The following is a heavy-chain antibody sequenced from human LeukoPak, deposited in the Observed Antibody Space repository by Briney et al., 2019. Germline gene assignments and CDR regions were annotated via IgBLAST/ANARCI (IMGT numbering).Heavy chain of an antibody. CDR1: GFTFSSYG. CDR3: AKDLDYDFWSGYPGFDY. D-gene: IGHD3-3*01. J-gene: IGHJ4*02. V-gene: IGHV3-30*18. Sequence: GRSLRLSCAASGFTFSSYGMHWVRQAPGKGLEWVAVISYDGSNKYYADSVKGRFTISRDNSKNTLYLQMNSLRAEGTAVYYCAKDLDYDFWSGYPGFDYWGQGTLVTVSS. CDR2: ISYDGSNK.